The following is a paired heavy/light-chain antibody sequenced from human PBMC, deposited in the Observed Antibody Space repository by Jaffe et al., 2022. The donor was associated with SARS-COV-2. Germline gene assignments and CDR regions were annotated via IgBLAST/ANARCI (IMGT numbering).Light chain of an antibody. CDR2: DTS. CDR3: LLSYSGGVV. Sequence: QAVVTQEPSLTVSPGGTVTLTCGSSTGAVTSGHYPYWFQQKPGQAPRTLIYDTSNKHSWTPARFSGSLLGGKAALTLSGAQPEDEAEYYCLLSYSGGVVFGGGTKLTVL. J-gene: IGLJ2*01. CDR1: TGAVTSGHY. V-gene: IGLV7-46*01.
Heavy chain of an antibody. Sequence: EVQLVESGGGLVKPGGSLRLSCAASGFTFSNAWMSWVRQAPGKGLEWVGRIKSKTDGGTTDYAAPVKGRFTISRDDSKNTLYLQMNSLKTEDTAVYYCTTDLRYYYGSGSHTPHYYYYGMDVWGQGTTVTVSS. V-gene: IGHV3-15*01. CDR1: GFTFSNAW. D-gene: IGHD3-10*01. CDR2: IKSKTDGGTT. J-gene: IGHJ6*02. CDR3: TTDLRYYYGSGSHTPHYYYYGMDV.